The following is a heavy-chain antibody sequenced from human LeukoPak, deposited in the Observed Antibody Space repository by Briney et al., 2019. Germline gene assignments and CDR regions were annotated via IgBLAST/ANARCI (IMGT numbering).Heavy chain of an antibody. D-gene: IGHD3-3*01. J-gene: IGHJ3*02. CDR3: AKDTGSPTDAITMEDNAFDI. CDR1: GFIFDDHG. CDR2: ISWSSGII. V-gene: IGHV3-9*01. Sequence: GGSLRLSCAASGFIFDDHGMHWVRQAPGKGLEWVSGISWSSGIIGYADSVKGRFTISRDNAKNSLDLQMESLRAEDTAVYYCAKDTGSPTDAITMEDNAFDIWGQGTMVTVSS.